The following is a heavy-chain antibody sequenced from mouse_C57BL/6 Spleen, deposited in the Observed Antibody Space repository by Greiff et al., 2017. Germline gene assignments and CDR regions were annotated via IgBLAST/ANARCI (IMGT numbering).Heavy chain of an antibody. CDR3: ARHLRSYYFDY. CDR2: IYPGDGDT. J-gene: IGHJ2*01. Sequence: QVQLQQSGAELVKPGASVKISCKASGYAFSSYWMNWVKQRPGKGLEWIGQIYPGDGDTNYNGKFKGKATLTADKSSSTAYMQLSSLTSEDSAVYFCARHLRSYYFDYWGQGTTLTVSS. D-gene: IGHD1-1*01. V-gene: IGHV1-80*01. CDR1: GYAFSSYW.